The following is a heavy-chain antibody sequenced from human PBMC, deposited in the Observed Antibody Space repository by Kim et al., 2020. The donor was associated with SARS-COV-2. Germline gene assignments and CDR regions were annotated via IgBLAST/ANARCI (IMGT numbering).Heavy chain of an antibody. V-gene: IGHV1-46*01. D-gene: IGHD3-10*01. CDR3: ARATSYYLPADY. CDR2: INPSGGAT. Sequence: ASVKVSCKASGYTFSSYYLHWVRLAPGQGLEWMGIINPSGGATMFAQRFQGRVTMTRDTSTSTVYMELSSLRSDDTAVYYCARATSYYLPADYWGQGTLVTVSS. J-gene: IGHJ4*02. CDR1: GYTFSSYY.